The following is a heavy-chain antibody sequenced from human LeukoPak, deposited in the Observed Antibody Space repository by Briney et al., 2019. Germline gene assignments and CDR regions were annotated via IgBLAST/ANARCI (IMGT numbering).Heavy chain of an antibody. D-gene: IGHD6-13*01. CDR2: ISYDGSNK. Sequence: GRSLRLSCAASGFTFSSYGMHWVRQAPGKGLEWVAVISYDGSNKYYADSVEGRFTISRDNSKNTLYLQMNSLRAEDTAVYCCAKDQIAAHLNGMDVWGQGTTVTVSS. CDR1: GFTFSSYG. CDR3: AKDQIAAHLNGMDV. V-gene: IGHV3-30*18. J-gene: IGHJ6*02.